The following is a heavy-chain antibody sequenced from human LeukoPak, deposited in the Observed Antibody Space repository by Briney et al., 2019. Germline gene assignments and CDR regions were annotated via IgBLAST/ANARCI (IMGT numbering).Heavy chain of an antibody. V-gene: IGHV1-2*02. CDR2: INPNSGGT. J-gene: IGHJ3*02. Sequence: ASVKVSCKASGYTFTGYYMHWVRQAPGQGLEWMGWINPNSGGTNYAQKFQGRVTMTRDTSISTAYMELSRLRSDDTAVYYCARAIVLVVYAVRGAFGIWGQGTMVTVSS. CDR1: GYTFTGYY. CDR3: ARAIVLVVYAVRGAFGI. D-gene: IGHD2-8*02.